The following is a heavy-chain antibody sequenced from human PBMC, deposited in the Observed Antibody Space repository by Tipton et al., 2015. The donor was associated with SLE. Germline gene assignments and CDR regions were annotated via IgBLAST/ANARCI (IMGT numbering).Heavy chain of an antibody. V-gene: IGHV3-48*03. D-gene: IGHD6-19*01. CDR1: GFTFSSYE. Sequence: SLRLSCAASGFTFSSYEMNWVRQAPGKGLEWVSYISSSGTTIYYADSVKGRLTISRDNAKNSLYLQMNSLRAEDTAVYYCAREGGIAVSPDAFDIWGQGTMVTVSS. CDR3: AREGGIAVSPDAFDI. CDR2: ISSSGTTI. J-gene: IGHJ3*02.